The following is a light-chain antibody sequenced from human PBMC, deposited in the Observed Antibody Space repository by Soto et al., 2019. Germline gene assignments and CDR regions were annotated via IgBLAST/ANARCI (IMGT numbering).Light chain of an antibody. Sequence: DIQMTQSPSFLSASVGYRFTITCRASQGIRRYLAWYQQKKGKAPKLLIYAASTLQSGVPSRLSGSAYGTELTITISSLQTEDFATYYCQQLKSYPITFGQGTRLEIK. CDR1: QGIRRY. J-gene: IGKJ5*01. V-gene: IGKV1-9*01. CDR3: QQLKSYPIT. CDR2: AAS.